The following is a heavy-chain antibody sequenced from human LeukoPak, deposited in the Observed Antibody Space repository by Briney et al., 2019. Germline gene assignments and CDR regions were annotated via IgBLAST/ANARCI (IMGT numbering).Heavy chain of an antibody. D-gene: IGHD2-15*01. Sequence: GGSLRPSCAASGFTFSTYNMNWVRQAPGKGLEWVSYITPSSTTIYYGDSVKGRFTVSRDNAKNSLYLQMNSLRDEDTAVYYCARDYSLDNWGQGTLVTVSS. J-gene: IGHJ4*02. V-gene: IGHV3-48*02. CDR2: ITPSSTTI. CDR1: GFTFSTYN. CDR3: ARDYSLDN.